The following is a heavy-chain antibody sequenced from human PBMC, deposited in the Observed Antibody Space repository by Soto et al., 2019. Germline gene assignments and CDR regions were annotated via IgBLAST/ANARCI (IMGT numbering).Heavy chain of an antibody. CDR3: ARGAPIVVVPAAQTYYYYGMDV. Sequence: GASVKVSCKASGYTFTGYYMHWVRQAPGQGLEWMGWINPNSGGTNYAQKFQGWVTMTRDTSISTAYMELSRLGSDDTAVYYCARGAPIVVVPAAQTYYYYGMDVWGQGTTVTVSS. D-gene: IGHD2-2*01. J-gene: IGHJ6*02. CDR2: INPNSGGT. CDR1: GYTFTGYY. V-gene: IGHV1-2*04.